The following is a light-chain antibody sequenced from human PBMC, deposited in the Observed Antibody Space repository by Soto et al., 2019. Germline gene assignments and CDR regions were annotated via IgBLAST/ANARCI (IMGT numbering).Light chain of an antibody. CDR2: GAS. CDR1: QNINNN. CDR3: QQYNNWPLT. J-gene: IGKJ4*02. Sequence: EIVTTQSPDTLSVSPGERATLSCRASQNINNNLAWYQQIPGQAPRLLIYGASTRATGIPARFSGSGSGTEFTLTSSRLQAEDFAVYYWQQYNNWPLTFGGGAKVEIK. V-gene: IGKV3-15*01.